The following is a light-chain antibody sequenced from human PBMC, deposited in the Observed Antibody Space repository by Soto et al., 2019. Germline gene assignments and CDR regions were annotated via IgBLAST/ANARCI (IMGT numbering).Light chain of an antibody. CDR1: QSVSSH. CDR2: GAS. J-gene: IGKJ1*01. V-gene: IGKV3-15*01. CDR3: HQYNNWPPGT. Sequence: EIVMTQSPATLSVSPGERATLSCRASQSVSSHLAWYQQKPGQAPRLLVYGASTRATGIPARFSGSGSGTEFTLTISSLQSGDSAIYFCHQYNNWPPGTFGQGTKVEIK.